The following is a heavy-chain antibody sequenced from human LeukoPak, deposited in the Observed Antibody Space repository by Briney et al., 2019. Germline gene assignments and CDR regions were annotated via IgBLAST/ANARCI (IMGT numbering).Heavy chain of an antibody. CDR2: IKQDGSEK. D-gene: IGHD2-21*01. CDR1: GFTFSTYS. V-gene: IGHV3-7*01. Sequence: GGSLRLSCAASGFTFSTYSMSWVRQAPGKGLEWVANIKQDGSEKYYVDSMKGRFTISRDNAKNSLYLQMNSLRAEDTAVYYCARDLAGDNWFDPWGQGTLVTVSS. J-gene: IGHJ5*02. CDR3: ARDLAGDNWFDP.